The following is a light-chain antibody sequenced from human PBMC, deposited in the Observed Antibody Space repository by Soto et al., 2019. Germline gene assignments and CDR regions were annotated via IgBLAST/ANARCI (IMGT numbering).Light chain of an antibody. CDR3: QQYNSYL. CDR2: EAS. CDR1: QSISSW. Sequence: DIQMTQSPSTLSASVGDRVTITCRASQSISSWLAWYQQKPGKAPKLLIYEASNLQSGVPSRFSGSGSGTEFSLTISSLQPDDSATYYCQQYNSYLFGQGTRLEI. V-gene: IGKV1-5*01. J-gene: IGKJ5*01.